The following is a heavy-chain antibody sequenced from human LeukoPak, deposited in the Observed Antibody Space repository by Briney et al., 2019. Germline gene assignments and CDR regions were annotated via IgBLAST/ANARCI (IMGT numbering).Heavy chain of an antibody. Sequence: GGSLRLSCAASGFTVSSNYMSWVRQAPGKGLEWVSVIYSGGSTYYADSVKGRFTISRDNSKNALYLQMNSLRAEDTAVYYCARDLGTKETTYHGYWGQGTLITVSS. J-gene: IGHJ4*02. CDR1: GFTVSSNY. D-gene: IGHD4-11*01. CDR2: IYSGGST. V-gene: IGHV3-66*01. CDR3: ARDLGTKETTYHGY.